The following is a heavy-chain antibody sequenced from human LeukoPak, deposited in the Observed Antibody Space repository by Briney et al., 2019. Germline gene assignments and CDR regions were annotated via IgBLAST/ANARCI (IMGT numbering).Heavy chain of an antibody. V-gene: IGHV1-18*01. CDR1: GYTFTSYV. Sequence: ASVKVSCKASGYTFTSYVISWVRQAPGQGLEWMGWISAYNGNTNYAQKLQGRVTMTTDTSTSAAYMELRSLRSDDTAVYYCARGEHYYDSSGFDYWGQGTLVTVSS. J-gene: IGHJ4*02. D-gene: IGHD3-22*01. CDR3: ARGEHYYDSSGFDY. CDR2: ISAYNGNT.